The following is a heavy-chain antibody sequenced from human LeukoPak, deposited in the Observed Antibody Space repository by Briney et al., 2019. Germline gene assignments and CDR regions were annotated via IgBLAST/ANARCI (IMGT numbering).Heavy chain of an antibody. Sequence: GGSLRLSCAASGFTFSSYAMHWVRQAPGKGLEYVSAISSNGGSTYYANSVKGRFTISRDNSKNTLYLQMGSLRAEDMAVYYCARDLTIFGVVSVFLGMDVWGKGTTVTVSS. CDR3: ARDLTIFGVVSVFLGMDV. D-gene: IGHD3-3*01. CDR1: GFTFSSYA. CDR2: ISSNGGST. V-gene: IGHV3-64*01. J-gene: IGHJ6*04.